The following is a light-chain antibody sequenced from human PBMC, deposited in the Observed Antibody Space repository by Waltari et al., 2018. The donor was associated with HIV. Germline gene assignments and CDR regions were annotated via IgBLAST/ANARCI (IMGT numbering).Light chain of an antibody. CDR3: CSYAGTVTYLV. Sequence: QSPLTQPASVSGSPGQPVTITCTGTSMKVGSTISVSGYQRHPGKVPRPIIYNGTVRPSGISSCFSGSKSGNTASLTISGLQADDEAEYICCSYAGTVTYLVFGGGTKLTVL. CDR2: NGT. V-gene: IGLV2-23*01. CDR1: SMKVGSTIS. J-gene: IGLJ2*01.